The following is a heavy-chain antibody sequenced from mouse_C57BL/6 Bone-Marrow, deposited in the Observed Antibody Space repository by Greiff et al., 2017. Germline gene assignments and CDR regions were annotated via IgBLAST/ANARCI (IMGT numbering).Heavy chain of an antibody. D-gene: IGHD1-1*01. CDR3: ARRDYEASYAMDY. CDR1: GYTFTTYP. CDR2: FHPYNDDT. V-gene: IGHV1-47*01. Sequence: QVQLKESGAELVKPGASVKMSCKASGYTFTTYPIEWMKQNHGKSLEWIGNFHPYNDDTKYNEKFKGKATLTVEKSSSTVYLELSRLTSDDSAVYYCARRDYEASYAMDYWGQGTSVTVSS. J-gene: IGHJ4*01.